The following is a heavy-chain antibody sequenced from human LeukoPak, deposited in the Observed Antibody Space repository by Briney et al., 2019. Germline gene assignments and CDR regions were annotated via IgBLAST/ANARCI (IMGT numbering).Heavy chain of an antibody. Sequence: SETLSLTCTVSGGSISSSSYYWGRIRQPPGKGLEWIGSIYHSGRTYYNPSLKSRATISVDTSKNQFSLKVSSVTAADTAVYYCATGTGYLLAWGQGTLVTVSS. CDR2: IYHSGRT. D-gene: IGHD2-8*02. V-gene: IGHV4-39*01. CDR3: ATGTGYLLA. CDR1: GGSISSSSYY. J-gene: IGHJ5*02.